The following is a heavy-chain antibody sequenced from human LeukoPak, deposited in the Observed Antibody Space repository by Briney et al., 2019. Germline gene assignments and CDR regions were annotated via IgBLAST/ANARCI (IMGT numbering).Heavy chain of an antibody. Sequence: SVKVSCKASGGTFSSYGISWVRQGPGQGLEWMGWIIPNIGTANYAQKFQGRVTITTDKSTSTAYLELSSLRSDDTAVYYCTSLPLGYVDLRGYWGQGTLVTVSS. D-gene: IGHD3-9*01. CDR2: IIPNIGTA. CDR3: TSLPLGYVDLRGY. V-gene: IGHV1-69*05. CDR1: GGTFSSYG. J-gene: IGHJ4*02.